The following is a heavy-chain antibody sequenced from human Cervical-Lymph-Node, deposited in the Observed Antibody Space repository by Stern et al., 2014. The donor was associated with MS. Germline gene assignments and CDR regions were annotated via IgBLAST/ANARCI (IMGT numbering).Heavy chain of an antibody. CDR2: ISWNRGST. CDR3: AKDGGFADGHAGMDV. D-gene: IGHD5-24*01. V-gene: IGHV3-9*01. J-gene: IGHJ6*02. CDR1: GFAFDDYA. Sequence: VQLVESGGGLEQPGRSLRLSCAASGFAFDDYAMPWVRPAPGKGLEWVSGISWNRGSTDYAATVQGRFTISSDNAQSAMSLQKNSLRPEDTALYYCAKDGGFADGHAGMDVWGQGTPVTVSS.